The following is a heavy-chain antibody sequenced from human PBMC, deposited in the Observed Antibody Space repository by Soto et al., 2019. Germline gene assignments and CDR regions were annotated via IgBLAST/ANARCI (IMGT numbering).Heavy chain of an antibody. V-gene: IGHV1-3*01. J-gene: IGHJ5*02. D-gene: IGHD3-22*01. CDR1: GYTFTTYA. CDR3: ARDLMGYDSSGYYSTYNWFDH. CDR2: INAGNGNT. Sequence: QVQLVQSGAEVEKPGASVKVSCKASGYTFTTYAMHWVRQAPGQRLEWMGWINAGNGNTKYSQKFQGRVTITRDTSASTDYMELSSLRSEDTAVYCCARDLMGYDSSGYYSTYNWFDHWGQGTLVTVSS.